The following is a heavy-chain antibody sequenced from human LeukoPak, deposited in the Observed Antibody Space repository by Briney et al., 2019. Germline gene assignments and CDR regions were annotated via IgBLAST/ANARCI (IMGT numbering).Heavy chain of an antibody. CDR2: INSDGSST. V-gene: IGHV3-74*01. D-gene: IGHD3-3*01. CDR1: GFTFSSYW. J-gene: IGHJ4*02. Sequence: GGSLRLSCAASGFTFSSYWMHWVRQAPGKGLVWVSRINSDGSSTSYADSVKGRFTISRDNAKNTLYLQMNSLRAEDTAVYYRARVWDRAYYDFWSGSHPFDYWGQGTLVTVSS. CDR3: ARVWDRAYYDFWSGSHPFDY.